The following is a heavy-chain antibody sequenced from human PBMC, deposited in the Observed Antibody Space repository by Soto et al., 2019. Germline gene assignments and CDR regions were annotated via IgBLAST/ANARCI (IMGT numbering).Heavy chain of an antibody. J-gene: IGHJ6*02. CDR1: GYTFTSYG. D-gene: IGHD3-22*01. Sequence: ASVKVSGKASGYTFTSYGISWVRQAPGQGLEWMGWISAYNGNTNYAQKLQGRVTMTTDTSTSTAYMELRSLRSDDTAVYYCARGHYYDSSGDYMDVWGQGTTVPVSS. V-gene: IGHV1-18*01. CDR3: ARGHYYDSSGDYMDV. CDR2: ISAYNGNT.